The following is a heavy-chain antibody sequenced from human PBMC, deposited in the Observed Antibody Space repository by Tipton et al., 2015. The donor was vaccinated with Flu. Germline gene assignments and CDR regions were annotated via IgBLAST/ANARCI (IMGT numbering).Heavy chain of an antibody. Sequence: VQLVQSGGGLVKPGGSLRLSCAASGFTFSSYSMNWVRQAPGKGLEWVSSISSSSSYIYYADSVKGRFTISRDNAKNSLYLQMNSLRAEDTAVYYCAGPAWVGATTSSLDYWGQGTLVTVSS. V-gene: IGHV3-21*01. D-gene: IGHD1-26*01. CDR1: GFTFSSYS. CDR2: ISSSSSYI. J-gene: IGHJ4*02. CDR3: AGPAWVGATTSSLDY.